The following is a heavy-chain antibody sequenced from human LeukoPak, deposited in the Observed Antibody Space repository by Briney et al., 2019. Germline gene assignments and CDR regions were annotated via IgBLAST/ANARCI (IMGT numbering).Heavy chain of an antibody. CDR3: ARDMDLRRGSGSYYNV. J-gene: IGHJ4*02. CDR1: GGSISSGSYY. V-gene: IGHV4-61*02. CDR2: IYTSGST. Sequence: SETLSLTCTVSGGSISSGSYYWSWIRQPAGKGLEWIGRIYTSGSTNYNPSLKSRVTISVDTSKNQFYLKLSSVTAADTAVYYCARDMDLRRGSGSYYNVWGQGTLVTVSS. D-gene: IGHD3-10*01.